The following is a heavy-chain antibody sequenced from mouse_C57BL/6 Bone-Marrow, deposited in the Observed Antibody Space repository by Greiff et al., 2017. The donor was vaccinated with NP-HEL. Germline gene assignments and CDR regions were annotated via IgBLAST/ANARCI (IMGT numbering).Heavy chain of an antibody. CDR2: IDPSDSYT. J-gene: IGHJ1*03. Sequence: QVQLQQPGAELVMPGASVKLSCKASGYTFTSYWMHWVKQRPGQGLEWIGEIDPSDSYTNYNQKFKGKSTLTGDKSSSTAYMQRSSLTSEDSAVYYCARGDWYFDVWGTGTTVTVSS. CDR3: ARGDWYFDV. V-gene: IGHV1-69*01. CDR1: GYTFTSYW.